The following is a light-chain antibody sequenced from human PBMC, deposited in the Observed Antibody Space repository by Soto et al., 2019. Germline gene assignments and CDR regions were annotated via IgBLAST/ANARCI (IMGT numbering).Light chain of an antibody. CDR1: ENMNRH. V-gene: IGKV1-39*01. CDR3: QQSYTALSIT. CDR2: AAS. J-gene: IGKJ5*01. Sequence: DIQMTQSPSSLSASVGDRVTITCRASENMNRHLNWYQQQPAKAPKLLIYAASSLQNGVPSRFRGGGSGTDFTLIIISLQPEDFATYYCQQSYTALSITFGQGTRLEIK.